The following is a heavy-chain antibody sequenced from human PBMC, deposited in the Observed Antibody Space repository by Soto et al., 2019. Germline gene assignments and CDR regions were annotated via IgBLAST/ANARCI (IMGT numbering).Heavy chain of an antibody. D-gene: IGHD6-13*01. CDR2: ISSSSSTI. Sequence: GGSLRLSCAASGFTFSSYSMNWVRQAPGKGLEWVSYISSSSSTIYYADSVKGRFTISRDNAKNSLYLQMKRLRDEDTAVYDCAGASSSWYNWFDPWGQATFVPVSS. CDR3: AGASSSWYNWFDP. CDR1: GFTFSSYS. J-gene: IGHJ5*02. V-gene: IGHV3-48*02.